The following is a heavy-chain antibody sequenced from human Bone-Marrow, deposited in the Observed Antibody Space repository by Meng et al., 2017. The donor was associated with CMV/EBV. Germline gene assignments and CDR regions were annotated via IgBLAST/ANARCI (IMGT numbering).Heavy chain of an antibody. CDR3: ARVPRITARVERLRRGTNWFDP. J-gene: IGHJ5*02. Sequence: SQTLSLTCAVYGGSFSGYYWSWIRQPPGKGLEWIGEINHSGSTNYNPSLKSRVTISVDTSKNQFSLKLSSVTAADTAVYYCARVPRITARVERLRRGTNWFDPWGQGTLVTVSS. CDR2: INHSGST. CDR1: GGSFSGYY. V-gene: IGHV4-34*01. D-gene: IGHD3-3*01.